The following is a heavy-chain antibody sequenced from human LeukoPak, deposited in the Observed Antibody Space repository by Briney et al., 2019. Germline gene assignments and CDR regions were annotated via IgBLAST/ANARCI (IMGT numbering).Heavy chain of an antibody. J-gene: IGHJ4*02. CDR1: GYTFTGYY. CDR3: ARASQRYYGSGSLDY. CDR2: INPNSGGT. V-gene: IGHV1-2*02. D-gene: IGHD3-10*01. Sequence: ASVKVSCTASGYTFTGYYMHWVRQAPGQGLEWMGWINPNSGGTNYAQKFQGRVTMTRDTSISTAYMELSRLRSDDTAVYYCARASQRYYGSGSLDYWGQGTLVTVSS.